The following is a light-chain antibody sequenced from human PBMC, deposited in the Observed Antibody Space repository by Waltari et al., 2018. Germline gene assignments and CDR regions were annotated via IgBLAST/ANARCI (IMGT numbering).Light chain of an antibody. CDR3: TSWDDSLKGWV. CDR1: SSHIGTNP. CDR2: SNN. Sequence: QSVLTQPPSASGTPGQRVTISCSGSSSHIGTNPVNWFQQLPGTAPKPLIYSNNHRPSGVPDRFSGSKSGTSASLAISGLQLEDEADYYCTSWDDSLKGWVFGGGTKVTVL. J-gene: IGLJ3*02. V-gene: IGLV1-44*01.